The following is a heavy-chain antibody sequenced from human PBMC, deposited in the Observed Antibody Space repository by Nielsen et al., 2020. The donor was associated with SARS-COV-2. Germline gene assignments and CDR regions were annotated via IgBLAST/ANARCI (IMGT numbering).Heavy chain of an antibody. CDR3: ARQRKERIAGRDASDI. CDR1: GYTFTSYY. D-gene: IGHD6-13*01. CDR2: INPSGGST. V-gene: IGHV1-46*01. J-gene: IGHJ3*02. Sequence: ASVKVSCKASGYTFTSYYMHWVRQAPGQGLEWMGIINPSGGSTTYAQKFQGRVTMTRDTSTSTVYMELSSLKASDTAMYHCARQRKERIAGRDASDIWGQGTMVTVSS.